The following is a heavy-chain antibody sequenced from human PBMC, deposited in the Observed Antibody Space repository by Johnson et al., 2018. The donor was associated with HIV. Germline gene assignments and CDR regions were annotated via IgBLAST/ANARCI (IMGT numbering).Heavy chain of an antibody. J-gene: IGHJ3*02. Sequence: VQLVESGGGLVQPGGSLRLSCAASGFTLSRYDMHWVRQPTGNGLEWVSGLGTSGDTYSGSVKGRFTVSRENAKNFLYLQMNSLRAGDTAIYYCARRRSYDDAFDIWGRGTMVTVSS. CDR1: GFTLSRYD. CDR2: LGTSGDT. V-gene: IGHV3-13*01. CDR3: ARRRSYDDAFDI. D-gene: IGHD3-10*01.